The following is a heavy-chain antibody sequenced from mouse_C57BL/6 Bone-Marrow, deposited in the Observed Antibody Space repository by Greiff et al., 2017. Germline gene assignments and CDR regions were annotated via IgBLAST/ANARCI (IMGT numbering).Heavy chain of an antibody. D-gene: IGHD2-3*01. CDR1: GYTFTSYW. Sequence: VQLQQPGAELVKPGASVKLSCKASGYTFTSYWMQWVKQRPGQGLEWIGEIDPSDSYTNYNQKFKGKATLTVDTSSSTAYMQLSSLTSEDSACYYCARGGYYYFDYWGQGTTLTVSS. J-gene: IGHJ2*01. CDR2: IDPSDSYT. CDR3: ARGGYYYFDY. V-gene: IGHV1-50*01.